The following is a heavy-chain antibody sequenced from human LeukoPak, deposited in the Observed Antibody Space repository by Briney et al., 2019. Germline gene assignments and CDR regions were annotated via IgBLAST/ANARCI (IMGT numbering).Heavy chain of an antibody. D-gene: IGHD5-18*01. CDR1: GGSISSYY. CDR2: IYTSGST. Sequence: SETLSLTCTVSGGSISSYYWSWIRQPAGKGLEWIGRIYTSGSTNYNPSIKSQVTMSVDTSKNQFSLKLSYVTAADTAVYYCARDLVAMAASYYYYYYMDVWGKGTTVTVSS. CDR3: ARDLVAMAASYYYYYYMDV. V-gene: IGHV4-4*07. J-gene: IGHJ6*03.